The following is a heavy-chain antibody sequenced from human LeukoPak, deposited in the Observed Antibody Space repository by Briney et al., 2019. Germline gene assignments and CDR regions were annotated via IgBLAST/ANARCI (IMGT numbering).Heavy chain of an antibody. J-gene: IGHJ4*02. Sequence: PSETLSLTCTVSGASISSYYWSWMRHSPGRGLEWIGYVHHSAGTNYNPSLRSRVTMSVDTSQSQFSLRLSSVTAADTAVYFCARYPRDLGTYVFDYWGQGTLVTVSS. CDR1: GASISSYY. V-gene: IGHV4-59*01. CDR2: VHHSAGT. CDR3: ARYPRDLGTYVFDY. D-gene: IGHD3-10*02.